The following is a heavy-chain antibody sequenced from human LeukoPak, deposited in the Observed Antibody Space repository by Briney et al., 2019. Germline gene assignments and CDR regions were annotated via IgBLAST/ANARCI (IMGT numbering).Heavy chain of an antibody. Sequence: GGSLRLSCAASGFSFSSYGMSWVRQAPGKGLVWVSRINSDESTINYADSVKGRFTISRDNAESTLYLQMNSLRAEDTAVYYCASGYSSDYGGNAYWGQGTLVTVSS. CDR2: INSDESTI. CDR1: GFSFSSYG. V-gene: IGHV3-74*01. D-gene: IGHD4-23*01. CDR3: ASGYSSDYGGNAY. J-gene: IGHJ4*02.